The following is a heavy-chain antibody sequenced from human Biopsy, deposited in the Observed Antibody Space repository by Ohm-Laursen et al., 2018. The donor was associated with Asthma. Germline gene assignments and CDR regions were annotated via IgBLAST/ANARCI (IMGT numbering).Heavy chain of an antibody. CDR2: ISPIFGSI. V-gene: IGHV1-69*01. D-gene: IGHD3-3*01. CDR3: AKARCYYFYCDMEV. Sequence: GSSVKVSCKASGGMFGNYAISWVRQAPGRGLEWMGGISPIFGSIKYAQKFQDRVTISADVFRNTVHLELSSLRSEDTAVLYCAKARCYYFYCDMEVWGQGTTVTVSS. CDR1: GGMFGNYA. J-gene: IGHJ6*02.